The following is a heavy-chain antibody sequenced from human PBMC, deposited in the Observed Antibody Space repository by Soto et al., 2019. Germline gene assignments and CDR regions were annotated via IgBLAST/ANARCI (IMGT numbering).Heavy chain of an antibody. CDR3: ARFCGGDCYSKAFDI. J-gene: IGHJ3*02. Sequence: SETLSLTCAVSSGSISSSNWWSWVRQPPGKGLEWIGEIYHSGSTNYNPSLKSRVTISVDKSKNQFSLKLSSVTAADTAVYYCARFCGGDCYSKAFDIWGQGTMVTVSS. D-gene: IGHD2-21*01. CDR1: SGSISSSNW. CDR2: IYHSGST. V-gene: IGHV4-4*02.